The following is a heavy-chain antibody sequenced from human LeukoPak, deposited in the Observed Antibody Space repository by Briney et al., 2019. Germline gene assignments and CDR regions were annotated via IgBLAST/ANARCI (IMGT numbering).Heavy chain of an antibody. CDR2: INPSSGGT. CDR1: GSTFTDYY. J-gene: IGHJ4*02. V-gene: IGHV1-2*02. D-gene: IGHD6-13*01. CDR3: ARDIAAAGPGDY. Sequence: ASVKVSCKASGSTFTDYYMHWVRQAPGQGLEWMGWINPSSGGTNYAQKFQGRVTMTRDTSISTAYMEMSRLRSDDTAVYYCARDIAAAGPGDYWGQGTLVTVSS.